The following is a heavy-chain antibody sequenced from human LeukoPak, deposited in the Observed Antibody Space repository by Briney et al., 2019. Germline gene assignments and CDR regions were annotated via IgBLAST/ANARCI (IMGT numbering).Heavy chain of an antibody. D-gene: IGHD6-19*01. V-gene: IGHV3-13*01. CDR1: GFTFSSYD. CDR2: IGTAGDT. CDR3: ARGAVYSSGWYPPVD. Sequence: GGSLRLSCAASGFTFSSYDTHWVRQATGKGLEWVSAIGTAGDTYYPGSVKGRFTISRENAKNSLYLQMNSLRAGDTAVYYCARGAVYSSGWYPPVDWGQGTLVTVSS. J-gene: IGHJ4*02.